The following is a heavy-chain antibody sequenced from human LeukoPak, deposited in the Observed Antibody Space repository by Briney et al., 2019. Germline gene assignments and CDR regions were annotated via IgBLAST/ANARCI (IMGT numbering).Heavy chain of an antibody. CDR1: GGSINTRSHY. J-gene: IGHJ4*02. V-gene: IGHV4-39*02. D-gene: IGHD1-26*01. CDR3: ARLPILGVVDY. Sequence: GSLRLSCSVSGGSINTRSHYWGWVRQPPGKGLEWMGSIYYGGLTYYNPSLKSRVTLSAATSRNHFFLKVNSVTAADTSVYYCARLPILGVVDYWGQGILVTVSS. CDR2: IYYGGLT.